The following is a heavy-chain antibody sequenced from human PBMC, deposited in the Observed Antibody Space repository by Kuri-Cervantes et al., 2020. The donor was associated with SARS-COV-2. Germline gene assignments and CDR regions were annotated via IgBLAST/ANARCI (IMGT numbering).Heavy chain of an antibody. D-gene: IGHD3-16*02. CDR3: VRGPSWGYFWGTYRGGWDTFDI. Sequence: ASVKVSCKASGYTFTDYYIHWVRQAPGQGLEWMGWINPNSGGTNSAQKFQGWVIMTRDTSISTAYMELSRLRCDDTAVYYCVRGPSWGYFWGTYRGGWDTFDIWGQGTMVTVSS. CDR1: GYTFTDYY. CDR2: INPNSGGT. J-gene: IGHJ3*02. V-gene: IGHV1-2*04.